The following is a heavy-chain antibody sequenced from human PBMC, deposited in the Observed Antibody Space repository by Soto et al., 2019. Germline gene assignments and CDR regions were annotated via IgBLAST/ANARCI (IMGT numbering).Heavy chain of an antibody. CDR3: ARGGYFDSSNYLAY. Sequence: ASVKVSCKASGYTFTSYGINWVRQAPGRGLEWMGWINPGNGNTKYSQQFQGRVIIDRDTSASTAYIELSSLRPEDTAVYYCARGGYFDSSNYLAYWGLGTLVTVPQ. D-gene: IGHD3-22*01. J-gene: IGHJ4*02. CDR1: GYTFTSYG. V-gene: IGHV1-3*01. CDR2: INPGNGNT.